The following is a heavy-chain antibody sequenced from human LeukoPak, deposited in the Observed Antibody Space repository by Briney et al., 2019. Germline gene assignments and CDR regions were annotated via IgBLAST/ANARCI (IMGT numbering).Heavy chain of an antibody. J-gene: IGHJ1*01. CDR2: ILQGGST. Sequence: SETLSLTCAVYGGSFSGFYCTWIHQPPGKGLEWIGEILQGGSTAYTPSLKSRVTISVDTSKNQCSLKLTSVTAADTAVYYCTKGAAGPRLQDWGQGTLVTVSS. CDR3: TKGAAGPRLQD. D-gene: IGHD6-6*01. V-gene: IGHV4-34*12. CDR1: GGSFSGFY.